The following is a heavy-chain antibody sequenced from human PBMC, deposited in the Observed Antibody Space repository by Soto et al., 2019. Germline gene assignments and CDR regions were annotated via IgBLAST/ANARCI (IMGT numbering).Heavy chain of an antibody. CDR1: GFPFSSYS. CDR3: ASHPRDSSGYWYYFDY. D-gene: IGHD3-22*01. CDR2: ITSSSSYI. Sequence: EVQLVESGGGLVKPWGSLRLSCAASGFPFSSYSMNWVRQAPGKGLEWVSSITSSSSYISYADSVKGRFTISRDNAKKSLYRQMHSLRAEATALYYCASHPRDSSGYWYYFDYWCQGTLVTVSS. J-gene: IGHJ4*02. V-gene: IGHV3-21*01.